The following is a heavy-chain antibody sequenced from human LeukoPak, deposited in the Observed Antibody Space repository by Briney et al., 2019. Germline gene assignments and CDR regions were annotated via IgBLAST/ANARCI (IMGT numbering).Heavy chain of an antibody. CDR3: AGGPVAAVTNWFGP. CDR2: ISSSSSYI. J-gene: IGHJ5*02. D-gene: IGHD2-15*01. V-gene: IGHV3-21*01. Sequence: GGSLRLSCAASGFTFSNYCMNWVRQAPGKGLEWVSSISSSSSYIYYADSVRGRFTISRDNAKNSLYLQMNSLRAEDTAVYYCAGGPVAAVTNWFGPWGQGTLVTVSS. CDR1: GFTFSNYC.